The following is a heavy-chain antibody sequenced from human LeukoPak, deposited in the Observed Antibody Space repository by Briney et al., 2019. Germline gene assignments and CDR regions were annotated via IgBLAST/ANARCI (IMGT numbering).Heavy chain of an antibody. CDR2: INPNSGGT. V-gene: IGHV1-2*02. CDR1: GYTFTSYG. J-gene: IGHJ4*02. D-gene: IGHD6-19*01. Sequence: ASVKVSCKASGYTFTSYGISWVRQAPGQGLEWMGWINPNSGGTNYAQKFQGRVTMTRDTSISTAYMELSRLRSDDTAVYYCARGPAVGPLKDWGQGTLVTVSS. CDR3: ARGPAVGPLKD.